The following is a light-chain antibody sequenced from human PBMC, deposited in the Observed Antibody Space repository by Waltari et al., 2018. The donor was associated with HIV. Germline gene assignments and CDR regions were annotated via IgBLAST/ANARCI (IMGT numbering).Light chain of an antibody. J-gene: IGLJ2*01. CDR2: DVN. CDR3: CSYAGNYTFV. V-gene: IGLV2-11*01. CDR1: SSDVGGYKY. Sequence: QSALTQPRSVSGSPGQSVTISCTGTSSDVGGYKYVSWYQHHPGKAPQLMIFDVNKRPSGVPYRFSGSKSGNTASLTISGLQAEDEADYDCCSYAGNYTFVFGGGTKLTVL.